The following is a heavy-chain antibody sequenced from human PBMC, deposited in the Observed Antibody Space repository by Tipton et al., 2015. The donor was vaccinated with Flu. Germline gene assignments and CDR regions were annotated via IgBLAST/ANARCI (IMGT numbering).Heavy chain of an antibody. CDR2: IQYRGTT. D-gene: IGHD7-27*01. J-gene: IGHJ4*02. V-gene: IGHV4-59*01. CDR3: ATLTGDDY. CDR1: GGSITGYY. Sequence: TLSLTCTVSGGSITGYYWAWIRQPPGRGLEWIGYIQYRGTTLYNPSLESRATMSVDTSKNQFSLRLTSVTAADTALYYCATLTGDDYWGQGILVTVSS.